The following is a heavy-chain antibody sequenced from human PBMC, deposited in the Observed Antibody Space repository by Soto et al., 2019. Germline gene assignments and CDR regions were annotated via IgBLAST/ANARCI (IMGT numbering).Heavy chain of an antibody. J-gene: IGHJ6*03. CDR1: GFSISSYY. CDR2: IYYSGST. D-gene: IGHD3-3*01. Sequence: SETLSLTCTVSGFSISSYYWSWIRQPPGTGLEWIGYIYYSGSTNYNPSLKSRVTISVDTSKNQFSLKLSSVTAADTAVYYCARLPEYYDFWSGSRPYYMDVWGKGTTVTVSS. V-gene: IGHV4-59*08. CDR3: ARLPEYYDFWSGSRPYYMDV.